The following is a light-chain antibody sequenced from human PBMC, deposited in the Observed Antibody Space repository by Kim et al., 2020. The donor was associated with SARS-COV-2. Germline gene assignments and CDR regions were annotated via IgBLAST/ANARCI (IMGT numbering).Light chain of an antibody. Sequence: QSITLSCTETRGYLSGYNYVSCYQQHPDKSPNLILYDFTSRPLGISTRFSGSKSGNTASLTISGLQPEDEADYYCSSYSSIHTLKVFGVGTQLTVL. CDR2: DFT. CDR3: SSYSSIHTLKV. J-gene: IGLJ2*01. V-gene: IGLV2-14*03. CDR1: RGYLSGYNY.